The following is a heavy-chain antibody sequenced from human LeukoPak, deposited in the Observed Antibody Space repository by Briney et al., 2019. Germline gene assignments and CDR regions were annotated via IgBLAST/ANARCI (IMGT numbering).Heavy chain of an antibody. V-gene: IGHV3-7*01. CDR3: ARSAISSSVTCDY. CDR2: IKQDGSEK. D-gene: IGHD6-13*01. CDR1: GFTFSRDW. J-gene: IGHJ4*02. Sequence: GGSLRLSCAASGFTFSRDWMSWVRQAPGKGLEWVASIKQDGSEKYYADSVKGRFTISRDNAKNSLYLQMNSLRAEDTAVYYCARSAISSSVTCDYWGQGTLVTVSS.